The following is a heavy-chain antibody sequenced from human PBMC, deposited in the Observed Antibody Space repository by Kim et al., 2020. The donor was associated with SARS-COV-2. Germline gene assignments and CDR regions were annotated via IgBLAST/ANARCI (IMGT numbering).Heavy chain of an antibody. CDR1: CGSISSGGYS. CDR3: ARDNAVTSTYSGGNDNWFDP. V-gene: IGHV4-30-2*01. CDR2: IYHSGST. Sequence: SETLSLTCAVSCGSISSGGYSWSWIRQPPGKGLEWIGYIYHSGSTYYNPSLKSRVTISVDRSKNQFSLKLSSVTAADTAVYYCARDNAVTSTYSGGNDNWFDPWGQGTLVTVSS. J-gene: IGHJ5*02. D-gene: IGHD2-15*01.